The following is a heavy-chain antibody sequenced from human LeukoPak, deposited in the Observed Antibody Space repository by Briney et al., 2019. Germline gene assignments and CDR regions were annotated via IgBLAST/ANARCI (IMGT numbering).Heavy chain of an antibody. J-gene: IGHJ4*02. CDR2: ISSSSETI. CDR3: ARAMDGSSGYPFPFDY. CDR1: GFTFSNYE. Sequence: PGGSLRLSCAASGFTFSNYEMNWVRQAPGKGLEWLSYISSSSETIFYADSVKGRFTISRDNAKNSLFLQMNSLRAEDTAVYYYARAMDGSSGYPFPFDYWGQGTLVTVSS. V-gene: IGHV3-48*03. D-gene: IGHD3-22*01.